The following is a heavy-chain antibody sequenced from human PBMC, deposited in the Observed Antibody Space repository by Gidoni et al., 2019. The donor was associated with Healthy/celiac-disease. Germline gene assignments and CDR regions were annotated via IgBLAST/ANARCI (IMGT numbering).Heavy chain of an antibody. D-gene: IGHD6-13*01. V-gene: IGHV3-53*01. CDR1: GFTVSRNY. J-gene: IGHJ6*02. CDR3: ARDRQYSSSWQKEYYYYGMDV. CDR2: IYSGGST. Sequence: EVQLVESGGGLIQPGGSLRLSCAASGFTVSRNYMSWVRQAPGKGLEWVSVIYSGGSTYYADSVKGRFTISRDNSKNTLYLQMNSLRAEDTAVYYCARDRQYSSSWQKEYYYYGMDVWGQGTTVTVSS.